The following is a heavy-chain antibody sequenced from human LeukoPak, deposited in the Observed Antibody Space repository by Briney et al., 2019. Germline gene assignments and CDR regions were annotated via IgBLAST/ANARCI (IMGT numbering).Heavy chain of an antibody. J-gene: IGHJ4*02. CDR3: ARALTPTYYYDSSGYHFDY. V-gene: IGHV1-46*01. D-gene: IGHD3-22*01. CDR2: INPSGGST. CDR1: GYTFTSYY. Sequence: ASVKVSCKASGYTFTSYYMHWVRQAPGQGLEWMGIINPSGGSTSYAQKFQGRVTMTRDTSTSTVYMELSSLRSEDTAVYYCARALTPTYYYDSSGYHFDYWGQGTLVTVSS.